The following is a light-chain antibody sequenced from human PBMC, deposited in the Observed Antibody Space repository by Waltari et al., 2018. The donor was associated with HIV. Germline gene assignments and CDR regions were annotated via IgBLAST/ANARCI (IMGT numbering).Light chain of an antibody. CDR2: EDN. CDR1: KSNIGKNY. Sequence: QSVLTQPPSVSAAPGQKVIISCSGGKSNIGKNYVSWYQQVPGTAPKLLIYEDNKRASGTPDRFSASKSDTSATLGVTGLQTADEADYYCGTWDNGLSVNWVFGGGTKLTVL. V-gene: IGLV1-51*02. J-gene: IGLJ3*02. CDR3: GTWDNGLSVNWV.